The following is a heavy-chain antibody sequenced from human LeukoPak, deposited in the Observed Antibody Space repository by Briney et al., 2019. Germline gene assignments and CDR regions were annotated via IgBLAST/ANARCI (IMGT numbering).Heavy chain of an antibody. CDR2: IYYTGST. CDR1: GASISSYH. D-gene: IGHD6-6*01. Sequence: PSETLSLTCTVSGASISSYHWSWIRQPPGKGLEWIGYIYYTGSTNYNPSLKSRVTMFVDMSKNQFSLRLSSVTAADTAVYYCARHRAYSSSSPFDYWGQGTLVTVSS. V-gene: IGHV4-59*08. CDR3: ARHRAYSSSSPFDY. J-gene: IGHJ4*02.